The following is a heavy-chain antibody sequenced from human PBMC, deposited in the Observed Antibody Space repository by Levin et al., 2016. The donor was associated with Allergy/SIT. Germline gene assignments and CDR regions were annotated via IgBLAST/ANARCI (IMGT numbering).Heavy chain of an antibody. V-gene: IGHV4-59*01. D-gene: IGHD3-10*01. CDR3: ARSLWFGEWRVPFDY. J-gene: IGHJ4*02. Sequence: GSLRLSCAVYGGSFSGYYWSWIRQPPGKGLEWIGYIYYSGSTNYNPSLKSRVTISVDTSKNQFSLKLSSVTAADTAVYYCARSLWFGEWRVPFDYWGQGTLVTVSS. CDR2: IYYSGST. CDR1: GGSFSGYY.